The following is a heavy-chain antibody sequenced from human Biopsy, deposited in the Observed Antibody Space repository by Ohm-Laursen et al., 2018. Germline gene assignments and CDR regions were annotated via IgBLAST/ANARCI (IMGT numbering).Heavy chain of an antibody. J-gene: IGHJ2*01. Sequence: TLSLTCSVSGDSVKTSGYFWAWIRQRTGKGLEWIGYISYNERTHYNPSLTSRLAISFDTSNNRISLQLRSVSVADTAVYYCVREPKTGTAEAWYFDLWGRGSPVTVPS. V-gene: IGHV4-31*03. CDR2: ISYNERT. CDR1: GDSVKTSGYF. CDR3: VREPKTGTAEAWYFDL. D-gene: IGHD3-9*01.